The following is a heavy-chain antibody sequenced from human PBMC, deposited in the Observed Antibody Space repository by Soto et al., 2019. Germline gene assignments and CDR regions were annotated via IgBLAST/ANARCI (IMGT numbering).Heavy chain of an antibody. CDR1: GYTFSGSV. CDR3: ASEIDATTATSLDY. V-gene: IGHV1-3*01. J-gene: IGHJ4*02. D-gene: IGHD4-17*01. Sequence: QVQLVQSGAEVKKPGASVKVSCKASGYTFSGSVMHWVRQAPGQGLEWMGWINADNGNTKYSQKFQGRVTMTCDTSASTAYMEWSSLRSEDTAIYYCASEIDATTATSLDYWGQGTLVTVSS. CDR2: INADNGNT.